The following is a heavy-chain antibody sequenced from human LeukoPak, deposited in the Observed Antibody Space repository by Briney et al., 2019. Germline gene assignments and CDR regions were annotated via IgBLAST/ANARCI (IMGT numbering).Heavy chain of an antibody. V-gene: IGHV1-2*02. D-gene: IGHD3-10*01. Sequence: ASVKVSFKASGYTFTGYYMHWVRQAPGQGLEWMGWINPNSGGTNYAQKFQGRVTMTRDTSISTAYMELSRLRSGDTAVYYCARETGGAIGAENWFDPWGQGTLVTVSS. CDR1: GYTFTGYY. CDR2: INPNSGGT. CDR3: ARETGGAIGAENWFDP. J-gene: IGHJ5*02.